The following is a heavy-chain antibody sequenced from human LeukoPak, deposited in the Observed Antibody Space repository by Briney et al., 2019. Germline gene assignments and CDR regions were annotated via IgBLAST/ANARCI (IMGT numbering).Heavy chain of an antibody. J-gene: IGHJ3*02. V-gene: IGHV1-18*01. Sequence: ASVKVSCKASGYTFTNYGISWVRQAPGQGLEWMGWISVYNGNTNYAQKLQGRVTMTTDTSTSTAYMELRSLRSDDTAVYYCARSGFQYCSSGSCVAFDIWGQGTMVTVSS. CDR1: GYTFTNYG. D-gene: IGHD2-15*01. CDR3: ARSGFQYCSSGSCVAFDI. CDR2: ISVYNGNT.